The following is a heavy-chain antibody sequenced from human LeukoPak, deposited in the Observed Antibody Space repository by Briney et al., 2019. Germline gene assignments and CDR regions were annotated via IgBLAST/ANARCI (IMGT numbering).Heavy chain of an antibody. CDR1: GGSISSGSYY. Sequence: SETLSLTCTVSGGSISSGSYYWSWIRQPAGKGLEWSGRIYTSGSTNYNPSLKSRVTISVDTSKNQFSLKLSSVTAADTAVYYCARCTEYYYYYYMDVWGKGTTVTVSS. V-gene: IGHV4-61*02. CDR2: IYTSGST. J-gene: IGHJ6*03. CDR3: ARCTEYYYYYYMDV.